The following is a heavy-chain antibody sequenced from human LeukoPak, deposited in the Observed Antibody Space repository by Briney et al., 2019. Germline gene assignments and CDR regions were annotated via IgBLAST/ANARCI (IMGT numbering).Heavy chain of an antibody. CDR2: ISGDGEST. V-gene: IGHV3-23*01. J-gene: IGHJ4*02. D-gene: IGHD2-2*01. Sequence: QPGGSLRLSCAASGVTLRNYAMTWIRQAPGKGLQWVSVISGDGESTYYADSVRGRFTISRDNSKKTMYLQMNNLRAEDTAIYYCAKDRGCSSTGCYVFANWGQGTLVTVSS. CDR3: AKDRGCSSTGCYVFAN. CDR1: GVTLRNYA.